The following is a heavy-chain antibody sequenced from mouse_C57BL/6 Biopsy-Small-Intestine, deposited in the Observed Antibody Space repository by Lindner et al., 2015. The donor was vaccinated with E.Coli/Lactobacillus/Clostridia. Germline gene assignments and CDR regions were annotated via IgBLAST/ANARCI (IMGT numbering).Heavy chain of an antibody. CDR2: VTPYYGST. J-gene: IGHJ2*01. CDR1: GYSFTGYN. D-gene: IGHD2-13*01. Sequence: VQLQESGAELVKPGASVKISCKASGYSFTGYNVNWVKQSHGKSLAWIGNVTPYYGSTSYNQKFKGKATLTVDKSSSTAYMQLNSLTSEDSAVYYCAREGYYGDYFDYWGQGTTLTVSS. V-gene: IGHV1-39*01. CDR3: AREGYYGDYFDY.